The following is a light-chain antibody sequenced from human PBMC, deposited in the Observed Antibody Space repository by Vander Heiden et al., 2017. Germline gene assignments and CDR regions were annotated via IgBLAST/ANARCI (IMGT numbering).Light chain of an antibody. J-gene: IGLJ1*01. CDR3: QSYDSSLSGSYV. CDR2: GNS. Sequence: QSVLTQPPSVSGAPGRRDTISCTGRGANIGAGYDVHWYPQRPGPAPKLLIYGNSNRPSGVPDRFSGSKSGTSASLAITGLQAEEEADYYCQSYDSSLSGSYVFGTGTKVTVL. CDR1: GANIGAGYD. V-gene: IGLV1-40*01.